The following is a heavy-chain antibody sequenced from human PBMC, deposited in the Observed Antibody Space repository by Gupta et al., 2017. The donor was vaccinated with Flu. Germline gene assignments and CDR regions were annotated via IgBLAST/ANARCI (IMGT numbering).Heavy chain of an antibody. Sequence: QVQLVESGGGVVQPGRSLGLSCAASGFTFSNYGMHWVRQAPGKGLEWVAVISYDGSNKFYGDSVKGRFTIFRDNSKNTLYLQMNSLRAEDTAVYYCAKDRYSSGWYGGDNWGQGTLVTVSS. D-gene: IGHD6-19*01. J-gene: IGHJ4*02. CDR2: ISYDGSNK. CDR3: AKDRYSSGWYGGDN. CDR1: GFTFSNYG. V-gene: IGHV3-30*18.